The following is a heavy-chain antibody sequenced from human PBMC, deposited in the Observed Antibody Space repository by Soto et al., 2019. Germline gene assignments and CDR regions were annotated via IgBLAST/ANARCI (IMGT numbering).Heavy chain of an antibody. J-gene: IGHJ6*03. CDR2: IYHSGST. CDR1: SGSISSSNW. D-gene: IGHD3-10*01. Sequence: SETLSPTYAVSSGSISSSNWWSWVRQPPGKGLEWIGEIYHSGSTNYNPSLKSRVTISVYKSKNQYSLTLSTVTAADTAVYYCARGNYYTPYYYYYYLDVWGKGTTVTVSS. CDR3: ARGNYYTPYYYYYYLDV. V-gene: IGHV4-4*02.